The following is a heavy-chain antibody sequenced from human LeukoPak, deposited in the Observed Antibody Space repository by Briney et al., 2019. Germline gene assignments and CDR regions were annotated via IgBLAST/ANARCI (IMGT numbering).Heavy chain of an antibody. CDR2: ISYDGINK. D-gene: IGHD1-14*01. V-gene: IGHV3-30*18. CDR1: GFTFTAYG. CDR3: AKDTRDDHHSDY. Sequence: GGSLRLSCAVSGFTFTAYGMHWVRQAPGKGLEWVAIISYDGINKYYPDSVKGRFTISRDNSKNTLYLQMNSLRADDTAVYYCAKDTRDDHHSDYWGQGTLVTVFS. J-gene: IGHJ4*02.